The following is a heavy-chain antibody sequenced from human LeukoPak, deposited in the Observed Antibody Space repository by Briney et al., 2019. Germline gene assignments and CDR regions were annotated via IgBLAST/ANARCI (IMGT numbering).Heavy chain of an antibody. CDR2: TSSDLNVK. Sequence: GGSLRLSCAASGFTFRNYVIHWVRQAPGKGLEWVAVTSSDLNVKLYADSVKGRFTISRDNSRSTLYLQMNSLRPEDTAIYYCAGEGYYGSGSPPSLYFDYWGQGTLVTVSS. CDR3: AGEGYYGSGSPPSLYFDY. J-gene: IGHJ4*02. V-gene: IGHV3-30-3*01. D-gene: IGHD3-10*01. CDR1: GFTFRNYV.